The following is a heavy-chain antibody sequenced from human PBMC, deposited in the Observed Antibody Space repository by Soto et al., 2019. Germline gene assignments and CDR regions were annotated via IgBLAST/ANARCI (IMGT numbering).Heavy chain of an antibody. Sequence: PSETLSLTCTVSGGSISSGGYYWSWIRQHPGKGLEWIGEINHSGSTNYNPSLKSRVTISVDTSKNQFSLKLSSVTAADTAVYYCARAAGQFDYWGQGTLVTVSS. CDR2: INHSGST. V-gene: IGHV4-39*07. J-gene: IGHJ4*02. CDR1: GGSISSGGYY. CDR3: ARAAGQFDY. D-gene: IGHD6-13*01.